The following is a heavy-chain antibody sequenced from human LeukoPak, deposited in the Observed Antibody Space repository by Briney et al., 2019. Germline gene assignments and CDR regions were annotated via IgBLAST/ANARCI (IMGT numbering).Heavy chain of an antibody. CDR1: GGTFSSYA. CDR3: AGSSSWSPPSFVSAFDI. D-gene: IGHD6-13*01. J-gene: IGHJ3*02. V-gene: IGHV1-69*13. CDR2: IIPIFGTA. Sequence: SVKVSCKASGGTFSSYAISWVRQAPGQGPEWMGGIIPIFGTANYAQKFQGRDTITADESTSTAYMELSSLRSEDTAVYYCAGSSSWSPPSFVSAFDIWGQGTMVTVSS.